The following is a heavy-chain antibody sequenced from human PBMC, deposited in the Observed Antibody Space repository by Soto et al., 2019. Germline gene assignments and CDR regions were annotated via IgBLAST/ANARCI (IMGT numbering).Heavy chain of an antibody. J-gene: IGHJ5*02. Sequence: ASVKVSCKASGYTFTSYGISWVRQAPGQGLEWMGWISAYNGNTNYAQKLQGRVTMTTDTSTSTAYMELRSLRSDDTAVYYCARDLRDTAMGMGSWFDPWGQRTLVTVSP. D-gene: IGHD5-18*01. CDR3: ARDLRDTAMGMGSWFDP. CDR1: GYTFTSYG. CDR2: ISAYNGNT. V-gene: IGHV1-18*01.